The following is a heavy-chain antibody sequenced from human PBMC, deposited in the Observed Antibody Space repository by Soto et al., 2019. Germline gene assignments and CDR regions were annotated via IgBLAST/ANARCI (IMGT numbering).Heavy chain of an antibody. CDR2: INDRGSI. Sequence: QVQLQQWGAGPLRPLETLSLTGGVSGGSFSGNYWDWIRPYPGKGLEWIGEINDRGSINYNPSKKSRVSISVDTSKNHYSLNLRCVTAADTAVYYGARESHEILTGPPWVWYLDLWGRGTLVTVSS. V-gene: IGHV4-34*01. CDR3: ARESHEILTGPPWVWYLDL. D-gene: IGHD3-9*01. CDR1: GGSFSGNY. J-gene: IGHJ2*01.